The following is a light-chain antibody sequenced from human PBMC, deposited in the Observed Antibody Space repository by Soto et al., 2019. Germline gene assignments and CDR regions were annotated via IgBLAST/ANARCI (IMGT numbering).Light chain of an antibody. J-gene: IGKJ1*01. Sequence: DIQMTQSPSTLSASVGDRVTITCRASRSISIWLAWYQQKPGKAPKLLIYKASTLKSGVPSRFSGSGSGTEFTLTISSLQPDDFATYYCQQFNNFSWTFGQGTKVDIK. V-gene: IGKV1-5*03. CDR3: QQFNNFSWT. CDR2: KAS. CDR1: RSISIW.